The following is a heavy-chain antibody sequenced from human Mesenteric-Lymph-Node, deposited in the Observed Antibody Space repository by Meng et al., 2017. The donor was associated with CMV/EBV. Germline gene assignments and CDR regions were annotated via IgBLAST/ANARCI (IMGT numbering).Heavy chain of an antibody. CDR3: AHPRFTGYAMYYFDF. D-gene: IGHD5-12*01. CDR1: GFSLSTDCVG. V-gene: IGHV2-5*02. J-gene: IGHJ4*02. CDR2: IYWDDDH. Sequence: SGFSLSTDCVGVGWIRQAPGKALEWLALIYWDDDHLYNPSLKSRLTATKDTSKNQVVLTMTNMDPVDTATYYCAHPRFTGYAMYYFDFWGQGTLVTVSS.